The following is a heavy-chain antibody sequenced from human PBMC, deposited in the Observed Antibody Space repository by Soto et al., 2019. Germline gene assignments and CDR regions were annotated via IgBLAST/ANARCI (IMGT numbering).Heavy chain of an antibody. CDR3: LKDCLGV. CDR1: GFSFTNYW. D-gene: IGHD2-8*01. Sequence: EAQLVESGGDLVQPGGSLRLSCVASGFSFTNYWMSWVRQAPGKGLEWVASIKGDGSDEHYADLAKGRFTISRDNARNSLYLQLNSLRVEDTAVYYCLKDCLGVWGHGTLVTVSS. V-gene: IGHV3-7*01. J-gene: IGHJ4*01. CDR2: IKGDGSDE.